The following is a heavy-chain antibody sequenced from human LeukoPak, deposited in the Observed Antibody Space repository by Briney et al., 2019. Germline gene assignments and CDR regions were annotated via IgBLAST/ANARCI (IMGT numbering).Heavy chain of an antibody. CDR1: GFTFSSYW. CDR2: IKQDGSEK. CDR3: ARAGIFGVVIDAFDI. D-gene: IGHD3-3*01. V-gene: IGHV3-7*01. J-gene: IGHJ3*02. Sequence: GGSLRLSCAASGFTFSSYWMSWVRQAPGKGLEWVANIKQDGSEKYYVDSVKGRFTISRDNAKNSLYLQMNSLRAEDTAVYYCARAGIFGVVIDAFDIWGQGTMVTVSS.